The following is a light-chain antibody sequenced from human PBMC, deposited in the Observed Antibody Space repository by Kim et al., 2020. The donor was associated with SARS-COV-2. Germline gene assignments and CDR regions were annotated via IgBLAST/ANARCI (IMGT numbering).Light chain of an antibody. J-gene: IGKJ4*01. CDR3: QQRSSWLT. CDR1: QSVGGY. Sequence: EIVLTQSPATLSLSPGERATLFCRVSQSVGGYLAWYQHKPGQAPRLIIYDASNRATGVPARFSGSGSGTDFTLTISSLEPDDFAVYYCQQRSSWLTFGGGTKVEIK. V-gene: IGKV3-11*01. CDR2: DAS.